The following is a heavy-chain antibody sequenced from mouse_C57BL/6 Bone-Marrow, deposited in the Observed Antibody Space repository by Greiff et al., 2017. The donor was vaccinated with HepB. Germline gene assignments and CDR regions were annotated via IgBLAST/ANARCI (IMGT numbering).Heavy chain of an antibody. CDR1: GYAFSSSW. CDR3: ADFYYGSSPPYWYCDV. CDR2: IYPGDGDT. V-gene: IGHV1-82*01. J-gene: IGHJ1*03. Sequence: QVQLQQSGPELVKPGASVKISCKASGYAFSSSWMNWVKQRPGKGLEWIGRIYPGDGDTNYNGKFKGKATLTADKSSSTAYMQLSSLTSEDSAVYFCADFYYGSSPPYWYCDVWGTGTTVTVSS. D-gene: IGHD1-1*01.